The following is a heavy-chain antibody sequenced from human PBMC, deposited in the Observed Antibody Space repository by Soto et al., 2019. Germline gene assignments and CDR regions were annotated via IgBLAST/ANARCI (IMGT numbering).Heavy chain of an antibody. V-gene: IGHV3-23*01. CDR3: AKDPNAVLLGGFEF. Sequence: EVRLLESGGGLVLPGGSLRLSCAASGFTFSSYTMSWVRQAPGKGLEWISGISGSGSRTYYADSVKGRFTISRDNSERTLSLQMSSLSADDTAVYYCAKDPNAVLLGGFEFGGQGTLVTVSS. CDR1: GFTFSSYT. CDR2: ISGSGSRT. D-gene: IGHD2-15*01. J-gene: IGHJ3*01.